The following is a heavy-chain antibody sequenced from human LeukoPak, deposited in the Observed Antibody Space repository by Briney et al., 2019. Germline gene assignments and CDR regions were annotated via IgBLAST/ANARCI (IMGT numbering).Heavy chain of an antibody. J-gene: IGHJ4*02. D-gene: IGHD6-13*01. V-gene: IGHV1-46*01. CDR3: AGDRNPLAKKYYFDY. Sequence: ASVKVSCKASGYTFTSYYMHWVRQAPGQGLEWMGIINPNGGSTSYAQKFQGRVTMTRDTSTSTVYMELSSLRSEDTAVYYCAGDRNPLAKKYYFDYWGQGTLVTVSS. CDR1: GYTFTSYY. CDR2: INPNGGST.